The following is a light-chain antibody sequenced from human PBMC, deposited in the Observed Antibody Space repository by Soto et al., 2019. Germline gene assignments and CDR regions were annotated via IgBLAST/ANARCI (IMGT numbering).Light chain of an antibody. V-gene: IGKV3-20*01. CDR1: QPVSSGY. Sequence: EIVLTQSPGTLSLSPGETATLSCRVSQPVSSGYLAWYQQKPGQSPTLLIYGASYRAAGTPDRFSGSGFGTDFPLTISRLEPEDFAVYYCQQYSNSWTFGQGTKVEIK. J-gene: IGKJ1*01. CDR3: QQYSNSWT. CDR2: GAS.